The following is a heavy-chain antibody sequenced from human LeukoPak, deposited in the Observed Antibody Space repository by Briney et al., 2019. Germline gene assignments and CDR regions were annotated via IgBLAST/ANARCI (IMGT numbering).Heavy chain of an antibody. D-gene: IGHD3-3*01. CDR3: VFQVQGVVQ. Sequence: PGGSLRLSCAASGFTFSSYGMSWVRQAPGKGLEWVSSLSVSGGSTYNADSVKGRFTVSRDNSKNTLYLQMNSLRAEDTAVYYCVFQVQGVVQWGQGTLVTVSS. CDR2: LSVSGGST. CDR1: GFTFSSYG. V-gene: IGHV3-23*01. J-gene: IGHJ4*02.